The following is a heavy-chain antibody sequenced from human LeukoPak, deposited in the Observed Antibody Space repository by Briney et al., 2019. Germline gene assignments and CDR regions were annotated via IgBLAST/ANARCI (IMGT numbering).Heavy chain of an antibody. CDR3: AKDLGGIAVAGTFY. CDR2: ISGSGGST. Sequence: PGGSLRLSCAASGFNFSSYAMSGVRQAPGKGLEWVSAISGSGGSTYYADSVKGRFTISRDNSKNTLYLQMNSLRAEDTAVYYCAKDLGGIAVAGTFYWGQGTLVTVSS. D-gene: IGHD6-19*01. J-gene: IGHJ4*02. CDR1: GFNFSSYA. V-gene: IGHV3-23*01.